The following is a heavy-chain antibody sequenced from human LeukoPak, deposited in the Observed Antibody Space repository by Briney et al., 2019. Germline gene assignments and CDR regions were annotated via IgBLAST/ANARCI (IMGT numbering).Heavy chain of an antibody. CDR1: GFTFSDYY. CDR3: ARTDYDSSPCDY. V-gene: IGHV3-11*01. Sequence: GGSLRLSCAASGFTFSDYYMSWIRRAPGKGLEWVSYISSSGSTIYYADSVKGRFTISRDNAKNSLYLQMNSLRAEDTAVYYCARTDYDSSPCDYWGQGTLVTVSS. D-gene: IGHD3-22*01. CDR2: ISSSGSTI. J-gene: IGHJ4*02.